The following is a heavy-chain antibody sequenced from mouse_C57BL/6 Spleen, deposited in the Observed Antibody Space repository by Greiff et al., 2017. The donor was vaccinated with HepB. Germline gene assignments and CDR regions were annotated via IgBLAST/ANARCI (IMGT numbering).Heavy chain of an antibody. CDR3: SREIYGSRRGYYFDY. CDR1: GYTFTNYW. Sequence: QVQLQQSGAELVRPGTSVKMSCKASGYTFTNYWIGWAKQRPGHGLEWIGDIYPGGGYTNYNEKFKGKATLTADKSSSTAYMQFSSLTSEDSAIYYWSREIYGSRRGYYFDYWGQGTTLTVSS. D-gene: IGHD1-1*01. V-gene: IGHV1-63*01. CDR2: IYPGGGYT. J-gene: IGHJ2*01.